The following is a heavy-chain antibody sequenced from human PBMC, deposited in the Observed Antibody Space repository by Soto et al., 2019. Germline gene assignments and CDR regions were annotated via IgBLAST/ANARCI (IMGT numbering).Heavy chain of an antibody. D-gene: IGHD1-26*01. V-gene: IGHV4-59*01. CDR2: IYYSGST. CDR1: GGSISSYY. J-gene: IGHJ4*02. Sequence: SETLSLTCTVSGGSISSYYWSWIRQPPGKGLGWIGYIYYSGSTNYNPSLKSRVTISVDTSKNQFSLKLSSVTAADTAVYYCARDPGSYYLDYWGQGTLVTVSS. CDR3: ARDPGSYYLDY.